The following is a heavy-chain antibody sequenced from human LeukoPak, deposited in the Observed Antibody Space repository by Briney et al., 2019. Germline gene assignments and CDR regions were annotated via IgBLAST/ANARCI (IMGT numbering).Heavy chain of an antibody. CDR3: ARERYYYDSSGYHYFDY. Sequence: SETLSLTCAVYGGSFSGYYWSWIRQPPGKGLEWVGEINHSGSTNYNPSLKSRVTISVDTSKNQFSLKLSSVTAADTAVYYCARERYYYDSSGYHYFDYWGQGTLVTVSS. CDR2: INHSGST. CDR1: GGSFSGYY. D-gene: IGHD3-22*01. J-gene: IGHJ4*02. V-gene: IGHV4-34*01.